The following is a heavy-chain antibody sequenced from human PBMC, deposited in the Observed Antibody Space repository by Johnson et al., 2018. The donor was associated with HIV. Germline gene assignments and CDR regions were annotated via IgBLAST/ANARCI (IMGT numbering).Heavy chain of an antibody. CDR1: GFTFSDYY. J-gene: IGHJ3*02. CDR2: ISSSGSTI. V-gene: IGHV3-11*04. Sequence: QVLLVESGGGLVKPGGSLRLSCAASGFTFSDYYMSWIRQAPGTGPEWVSYISSSGSTIYYADSVKGRSTITRDNTKNTLHLQMRSLRVDATAVDYCARDSGSTGPLLGPGDMWGQGTMVTVSS. D-gene: IGHD1-14*01. CDR3: ARDSGSTGPLLGPGDM.